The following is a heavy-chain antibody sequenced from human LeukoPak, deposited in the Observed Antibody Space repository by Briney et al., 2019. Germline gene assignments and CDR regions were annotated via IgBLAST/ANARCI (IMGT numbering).Heavy chain of an antibody. Sequence: SETLSLTCAVYGGSFSGYYWSWIRQPPGKGLEWIGEINHSGSTNYNPSLKSRVTISVDTSKNQFSLKLSSVTAADTAVYYCARGSGFVYWGQGTLVTVSS. J-gene: IGHJ4*02. CDR1: GGSFSGYY. CDR2: INHSGST. CDR3: ARGSGFVY. V-gene: IGHV4-34*01.